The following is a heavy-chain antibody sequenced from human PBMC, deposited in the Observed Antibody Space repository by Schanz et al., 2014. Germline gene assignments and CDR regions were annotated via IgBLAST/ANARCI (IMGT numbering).Heavy chain of an antibody. J-gene: IGHJ4*02. CDR3: ARIGGSVFDY. CDR2: ISWNSASI. D-gene: IGHD3-10*01. Sequence: DVQLVESGGGLVQPGKSLRLSCAASGFTFDEFAMHRVRQSPGKGLEWVSGISWNSASIGYADSVKGRFTISRDNAKNSLYLQMNSLRAEDTAVYYCARIGGSVFDYWAQGTLVTVSS. V-gene: IGHV3-9*01. CDR1: GFTFDEFA.